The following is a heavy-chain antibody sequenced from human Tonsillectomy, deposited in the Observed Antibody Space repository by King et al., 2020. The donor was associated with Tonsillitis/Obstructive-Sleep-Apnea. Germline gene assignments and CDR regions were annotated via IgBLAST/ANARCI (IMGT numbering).Heavy chain of an antibody. V-gene: IGHV3-23*04. CDR3: AKRRYSSSWTTPNYFDY. CDR1: GLTFSSYA. J-gene: IGHJ4*02. D-gene: IGHD6-13*01. Sequence: VQLVESGGGLVQPGGSLRLSCGVSGLTFSSYAMSWVRQAPGKGLEWVSTISCSGGSTYYADSVKGRFTISRDNSKNTLYLQMKSLRAEDTAVYYCAKRRYSSSWTTPNYFDYWGQGTLVTVSS. CDR2: ISCSGGST.